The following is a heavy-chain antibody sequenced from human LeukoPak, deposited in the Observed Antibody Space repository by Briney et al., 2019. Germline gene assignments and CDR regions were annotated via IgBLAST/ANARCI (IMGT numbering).Heavy chain of an antibody. J-gene: IGHJ4*02. CDR2: IYYSGST. Sequence: PSETLSLTCTVSGGSISSYYWSWIRQPPGKGLEWIGYIYYSGSTNYNPSLKSRVTISVDTSKNQFSLKLSSVTAADTAVYYCVRLLDGYNLIDYWGQGTLVTVSS. D-gene: IGHD5-24*01. CDR1: GGSISSYY. CDR3: VRLLDGYNLIDY. V-gene: IGHV4-59*01.